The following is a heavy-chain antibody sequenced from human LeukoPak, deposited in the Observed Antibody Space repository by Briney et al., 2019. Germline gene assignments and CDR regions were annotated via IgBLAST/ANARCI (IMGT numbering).Heavy chain of an antibody. CDR3: ARDQDGYNFSDI. CDR1: GYTFTSYG. D-gene: IGHD5-24*01. Sequence: ASVKVSCKASGYTFTSYGISWVRQAPGQGLEWMGIINPSGGSTSYAQKFQGRVTMARDTSTSTVYMELSSLRSEDTAVYYCARDQDGYNFSDIWGQGTMVTVSS. CDR2: INPSGGST. J-gene: IGHJ3*02. V-gene: IGHV1-46*01.